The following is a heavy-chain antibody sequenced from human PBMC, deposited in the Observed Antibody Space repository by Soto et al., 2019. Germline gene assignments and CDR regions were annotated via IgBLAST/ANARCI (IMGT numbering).Heavy chain of an antibody. CDR3: ARGVVGAGPFDS. CDR1: GFTFNRYD. D-gene: IGHD3-10*01. CDR2: IGTTGDA. J-gene: IGHJ4*02. Sequence: EVQLVESGGGLVQPGGSLRLSCAASGFTFNRYDMHWVRQAKGKSLEWVSSIGTTGDAYYPGSVRGRFTISRDNAGNSFYLQMNSLGAGDTAVYYCARGVVGAGPFDSWGQGTLVTVSS. V-gene: IGHV3-13*01.